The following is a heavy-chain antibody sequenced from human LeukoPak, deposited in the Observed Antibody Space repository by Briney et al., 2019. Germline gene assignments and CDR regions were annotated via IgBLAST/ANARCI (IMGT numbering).Heavy chain of an antibody. V-gene: IGHV1-69*05. D-gene: IGHD3-9*01. J-gene: IGHJ5*02. Sequence: ASVKVSCKASGGTFSSYAISWVRQAPGQGLEWMGGIIPIFGTANYAQKLQGRVTITTDESTSTAYMELSSLRSEDTAVYYCARDAAEDPYYDILTGYYPINWFDPWGQGTLVTVSS. CDR2: IIPIFGTA. CDR3: ARDAAEDPYYDILTGYYPINWFDP. CDR1: GGTFSSYA.